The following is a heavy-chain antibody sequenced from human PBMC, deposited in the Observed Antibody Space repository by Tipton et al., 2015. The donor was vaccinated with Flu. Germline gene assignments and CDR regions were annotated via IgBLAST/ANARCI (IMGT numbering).Heavy chain of an antibody. CDR2: INHSGST. CDR3: ARDRTWYDFWSGPLGY. CDR1: GGSFSGYY. Sequence: TLSLTCAVYGGSFSGYYWSWIRQPPGKGLEWIGEINHSGSTNYTPSLKSRVTISVDTSKNQFSLKLSSVTAADTAVYYCARDRTWYDFWSGPLGYWGQGTLVTVSS. J-gene: IGHJ4*02. V-gene: IGHV4-34*01. D-gene: IGHD3-3*01.